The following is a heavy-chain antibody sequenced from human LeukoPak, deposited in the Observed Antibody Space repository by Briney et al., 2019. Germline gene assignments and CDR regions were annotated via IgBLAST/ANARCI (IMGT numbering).Heavy chain of an antibody. J-gene: IGHJ3*02. CDR2: IYYSGST. CDR3: ARARYVNSFYAFDI. V-gene: IGHV4-61*01. Sequence: PSETLSLTCTVPGGSVSSGSYYWSWIRQPPGKGLEWIGYIYYSGSTNYNPSLKSRVTIFGDTSKNQFFLKLSSVTAADTAVYYCARARYVNSFYAFDIWGQGTLVTVSS. D-gene: IGHD3-9*01. CDR1: GGSVSSGSYY.